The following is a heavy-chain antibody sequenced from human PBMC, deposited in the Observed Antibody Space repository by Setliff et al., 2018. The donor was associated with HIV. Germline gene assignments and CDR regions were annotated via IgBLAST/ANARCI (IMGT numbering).Heavy chain of an antibody. CDR2: ISSSSSTI. D-gene: IGHD2-2*01. CDR1: GFTLTTYS. V-gene: IGHV3-48*01. CDR3: ARGEPTILVVPAAFFDY. J-gene: IGHJ4*02. Sequence: GSLRLSCAASGFTLTTYSMNWVRQAPGKGLEWVSSISSSSSTIYYADSVKGRFTISRDNAKNSLYLQMNSLRAEDTAVYYCARGEPTILVVPAAFFDYWGQGTLVTVSS.